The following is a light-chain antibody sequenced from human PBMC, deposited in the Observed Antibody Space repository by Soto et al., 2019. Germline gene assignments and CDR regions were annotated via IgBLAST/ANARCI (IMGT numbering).Light chain of an antibody. CDR1: QTVSAK. CDR3: QQYDSWPFT. V-gene: IGKV3-15*01. Sequence: EIVVTQSPATLSVSPGERATLSCRASQTVSAKLAWYQQKPGQAPRLLIYGASTRATDIPARFSGSGSGTEFTLIISSLQSEDFAVYYCQQYDSWPFTFGPGTKVDLK. CDR2: GAS. J-gene: IGKJ3*01.